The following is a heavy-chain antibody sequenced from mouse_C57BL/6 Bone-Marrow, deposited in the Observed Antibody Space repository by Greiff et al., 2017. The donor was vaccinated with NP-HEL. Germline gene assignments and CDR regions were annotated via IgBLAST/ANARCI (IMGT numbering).Heavy chain of an antibody. J-gene: IGHJ4*01. CDR3: LSLYYYAMDY. D-gene: IGHD6-1*01. CDR2: IDPENGDT. Sequence: EVQGVESGAELVRPGASVKLSCTASGFNIKDDYMHWVKQRPEQGLEWIGWIDPENGDTEYASKFQGKATITADTSSNTAYLQLSSLTSEDTAVYYCLSLYYYAMDYWGQGTSVTVSS. V-gene: IGHV14-4*01. CDR1: GFNIKDDY.